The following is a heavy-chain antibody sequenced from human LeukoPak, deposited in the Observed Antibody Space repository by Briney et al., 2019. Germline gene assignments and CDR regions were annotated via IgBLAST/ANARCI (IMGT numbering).Heavy chain of an antibody. V-gene: IGHV4-38-2*02. CDR1: GYSISSGYY. CDR2: IYYSGSA. D-gene: IGHD6-13*01. CDR3: ARLSAADYYYYMDV. Sequence: SETLSLTCTVSGYSISSGYYWGWIRQPPGKGLEWIGSIYYSGSAYYSPSLESRVTISLDTSKNQFSLKLSSVTAADTAMYFCARLSAADYYYYMDVWGKGTTVTISS. J-gene: IGHJ6*03.